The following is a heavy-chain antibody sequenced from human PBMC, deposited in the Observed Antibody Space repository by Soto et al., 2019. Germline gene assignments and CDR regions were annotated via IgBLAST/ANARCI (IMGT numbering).Heavy chain of an antibody. V-gene: IGHV3-33*01. CDR3: ARDPGTSGYCSGGSCPYGMDV. J-gene: IGHJ6*02. Sequence: GGSLRLSCAASGFTFSSYGMHWVRQAPGKGLEWVAVIWYDGSNKYYADSVKGRFTISRDNSKNTLYLQMNSLRAEDTAVYYCARDPGTSGYCSGGSCPYGMDVWGQGTTVTVS. CDR1: GFTFSSYG. D-gene: IGHD2-15*01. CDR2: IWYDGSNK.